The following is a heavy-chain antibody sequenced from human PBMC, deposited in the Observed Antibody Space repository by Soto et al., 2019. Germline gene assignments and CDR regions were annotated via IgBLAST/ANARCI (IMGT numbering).Heavy chain of an antibody. Sequence: SETLSLTCTVSGGSISSGRYYWSWLRQHPGKGLEWIGHIFYSGSTYYNPSLKSRVTISVDTSENQFSLRLSSLTAADTAVYYCARALGGVVVAATPNRYYYYMDVWGKGTTVTVSS. J-gene: IGHJ6*03. D-gene: IGHD2-15*01. CDR2: IFYSGST. CDR1: GGSISSGRYY. CDR3: ARALGGVVVAATPNRYYYYMDV. V-gene: IGHV4-31*03.